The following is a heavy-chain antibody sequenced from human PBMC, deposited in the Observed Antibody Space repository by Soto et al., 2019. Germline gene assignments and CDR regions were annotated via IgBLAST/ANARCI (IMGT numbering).Heavy chain of an antibody. CDR1: DGSFSGYY. CDR3: ARVSGIYYYGMDV. Sequence: PSETLSLTCAAYDGSFSGYYWSWIRQPPGKGLEWIGEINHSGSTNYNPSLKSRVTISVDTSKNQFSLKLSSVTAADTAVYYCARVSGIYYYGMDVWGQGTTVTVSS. J-gene: IGHJ6*02. CDR2: INHSGST. D-gene: IGHD3-10*01. V-gene: IGHV4-34*01.